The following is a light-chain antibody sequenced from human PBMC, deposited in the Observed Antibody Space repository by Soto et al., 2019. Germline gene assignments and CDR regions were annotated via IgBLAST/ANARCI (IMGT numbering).Light chain of an antibody. V-gene: IGLV3-21*02. J-gene: IGLJ2*01. CDR3: QVWDRTATVV. Sequence: SSELTQPPSVSVAPGQTATLTCGGDKIGTKGVHWYQQKPGQAPVVVVYDDSDRPSGIPERFSGSGSGNTATLTITGVEAGDEADYYCQVWDRTATVVFGGGTKLTVL. CDR2: DDS. CDR1: KIGTKG.